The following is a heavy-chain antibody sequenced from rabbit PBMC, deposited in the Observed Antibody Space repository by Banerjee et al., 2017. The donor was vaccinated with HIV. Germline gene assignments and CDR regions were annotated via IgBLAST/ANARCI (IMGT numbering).Heavy chain of an antibody. V-gene: IGHV1S47*01. J-gene: IGHJ3*01. CDR2: IDPVFGST. CDR1: GFDFSSYG. Sequence: QEQLVESGGGLVQPGGSLKLSCKASGFDFSSYGVSWVRQAPGKGLEWIGYIDPVFGSTYYASWVNGRFTISSHNAQNTLYLQLNSLTAADTATYFCVRGTDAGYAGYGLTRLDLWGQGTLVTVS. D-gene: IGHD7-1*01. CDR3: VRGTDAGYAGYGLTRLDL.